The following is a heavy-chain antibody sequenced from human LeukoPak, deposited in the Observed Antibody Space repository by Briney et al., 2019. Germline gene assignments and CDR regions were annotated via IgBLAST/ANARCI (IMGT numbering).Heavy chain of an antibody. CDR1: GFTFSSYG. Sequence: GGSLRLSCAASGFTFSSYGMHWVRQAPGKGLEWVAVISYDGSNKYYADSVKGRFTISRDNSKNTLYLQMNSLRVEDTAVYYCAANFDFWGQGTLVTVSS. CDR3: AANFDF. J-gene: IGHJ4*02. V-gene: IGHV3-30*03. CDR2: ISYDGSNK.